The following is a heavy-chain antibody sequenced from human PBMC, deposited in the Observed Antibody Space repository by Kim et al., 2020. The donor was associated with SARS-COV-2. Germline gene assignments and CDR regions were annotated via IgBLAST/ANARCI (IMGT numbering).Heavy chain of an antibody. CDR2: IYYSGST. J-gene: IGHJ6*02. D-gene: IGHD6-19*01. Sequence: SETLSLTCTVSGGSISSYYWSWIRQPPGKGLEWIGYIYYSGSTNYNPSLKSRVTISVDTSKNQFSLKLSSVTAADTAVYYCARAVAGHYYYYGMDVWGQGTTVTVSS. CDR3: ARAVAGHYYYYGMDV. V-gene: IGHV4-59*08. CDR1: GGSISSYY.